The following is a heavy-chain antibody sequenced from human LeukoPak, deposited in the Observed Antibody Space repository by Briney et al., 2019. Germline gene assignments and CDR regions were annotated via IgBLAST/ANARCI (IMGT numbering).Heavy chain of an antibody. J-gene: IGHJ4*02. D-gene: IGHD1-14*01. CDR1: GYSFTSYW. CDR2: IDPSDSYT. Sequence: GGSLQISCKGSGYSFTSYWISWVRQMPGKGREWMGRIDPSDSYTNYSPSFQGHVTISADKSISTAYLQWSSLKASDTAMYYCAAREIRETGNDYWGQGTLVTVSS. CDR3: AAREIRETGNDY. V-gene: IGHV5-10-1*01.